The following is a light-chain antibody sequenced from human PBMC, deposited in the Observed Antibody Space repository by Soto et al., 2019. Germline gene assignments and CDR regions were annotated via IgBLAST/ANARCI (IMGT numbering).Light chain of an antibody. CDR3: QQYDNSPLT. J-gene: IGKJ4*01. CDR2: GAS. Sequence: DIVLTQSPGTLSLSPGERAALSCRASQSVSSSYLAWYQQKPGQAPRLLIYGASNRATGIPDRFSGSGSGTDFTLTISRLEPEYFAVYYCQQYDNSPLTFGGGTKVEIK. V-gene: IGKV3-20*01. CDR1: QSVSSSY.